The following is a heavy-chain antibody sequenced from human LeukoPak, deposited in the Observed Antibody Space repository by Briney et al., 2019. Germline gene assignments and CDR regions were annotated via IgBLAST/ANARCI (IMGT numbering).Heavy chain of an antibody. V-gene: IGHV1-18*01. CDR2: ISAYNGNT. D-gene: IGHD4-23*01. CDR1: GYTFTSYG. CDR3: ARVELDYGGNSESHDY. Sequence: GASVKVSCKASGYTFTSYGISWVRQAPGQGLEWMGWISAYNGNTNYAQKLQGRVTITTDTSTSTAYMELRSLRSDDTAVYYCARVELDYGGNSESHDYWGQGALVTVSS. J-gene: IGHJ4*02.